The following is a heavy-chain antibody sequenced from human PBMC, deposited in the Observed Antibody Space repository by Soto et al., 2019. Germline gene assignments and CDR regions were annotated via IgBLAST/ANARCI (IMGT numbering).Heavy chain of an antibody. D-gene: IGHD6-19*01. V-gene: IGHV4-34*01. CDR2: INHSGST. CDR3: ARLRGRQWPYYYYYGMDV. CDR1: GGSFSGYY. J-gene: IGHJ6*02. Sequence: TSETLSLTCAVYGGSFSGYYWSWIRQPPGKGLEWIGEINHSGSTNYNPSLKSRVTISVDTSKNQFSLKLSSVTAADTAVYYCARLRGRQWPYYYYYGMDVWGQGTTVTVSS.